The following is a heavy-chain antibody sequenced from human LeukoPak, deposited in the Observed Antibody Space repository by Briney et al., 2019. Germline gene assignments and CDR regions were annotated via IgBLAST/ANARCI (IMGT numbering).Heavy chain of an antibody. D-gene: IGHD6-19*01. Sequence: QSGRSLRLSCAASGFTFSSYAMHWVRQAPGKGLEWVAVISYDGSNKYYADSVKGRFTISRDNSKNTLYLQMHSLRADDTAVYHCARGPGSSGWYEYFQHWGQGTLVTVSS. CDR2: ISYDGSNK. V-gene: IGHV3-30-3*01. CDR3: ARGPGSSGWYEYFQH. J-gene: IGHJ1*01. CDR1: GFTFSSYA.